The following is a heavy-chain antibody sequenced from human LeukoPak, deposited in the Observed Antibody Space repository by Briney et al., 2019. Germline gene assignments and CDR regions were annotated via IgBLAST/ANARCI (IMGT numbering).Heavy chain of an antibody. J-gene: IGHJ6*02. Sequence: SQTLSLTCAISGDSVSSNSAAWNWIRQSPSRGLEWLGRTYYRSKWYNDYAVSVKSRIAINPDTSKNQFSLQLNSVTPEDTAVYYCARDWGPWAAAGPAVEYGMDVWGQGTTVTVSS. CDR3: ARDWGPWAAAGPAVEYGMDV. V-gene: IGHV6-1*01. D-gene: IGHD6-13*01. CDR2: TYYRSKWYN. CDR1: GDSVSSNSAA.